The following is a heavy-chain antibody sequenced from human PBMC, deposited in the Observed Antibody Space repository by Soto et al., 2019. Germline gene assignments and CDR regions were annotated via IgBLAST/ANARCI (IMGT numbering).Heavy chain of an antibody. CDR3: ASTRDYFDY. CDR2: IYYSGSS. V-gene: IGHV4-31*03. D-gene: IGHD1-1*01. J-gene: IGHJ4*02. CDR1: GGSISTGGYY. Sequence: SETLSLTCSVSGGSISTGGYYWSWIRQHPGKGLEWIGYIYYSGSSSYNLSLKGRLTISVNTSKNQFSLKLSSVTAADTAVYYCASTRDYFDYWGQGILVTVSS.